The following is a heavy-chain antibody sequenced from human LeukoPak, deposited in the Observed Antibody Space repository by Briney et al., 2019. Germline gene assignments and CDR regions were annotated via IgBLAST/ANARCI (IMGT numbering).Heavy chain of an antibody. CDR3: ARHRRGFRRDGYKSAFDI. Sequence: PSETLSLTCTVSGGSISSYYWSWIRQPPGKGLEWIGYIYYSGSTNYNPSLKSRVTISVDTSKNQFSLKLSSVTAADTAVYYCARHRRGFRRDGYKSAFDIWGQGTMVTVSS. J-gene: IGHJ3*02. CDR2: IYYSGST. V-gene: IGHV4-59*08. CDR1: GGSISSYY. D-gene: IGHD5-24*01.